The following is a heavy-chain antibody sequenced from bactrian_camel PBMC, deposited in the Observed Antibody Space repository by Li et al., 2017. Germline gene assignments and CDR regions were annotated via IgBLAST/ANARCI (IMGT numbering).Heavy chain of an antibody. Sequence: QVQLVESGRGSVQAGGSLRLTCASDHTYTSNYVTWFRQAPGKEREGLAAIHSGWRGDGTTTYSDPVKGRFTISQDSAKNILYLQMHSLKPEDTAMYYCAAGSWVAGSLDEHDYVHWGQGTQVTVS. D-gene: IGHD6*01. J-gene: IGHJ4*01. V-gene: IGHV3S1*01. CDR3: AAGSWVAGSLDEHDYVH. CDR1: DHTYTSNY. CDR2: IHSGWRGDGTT.